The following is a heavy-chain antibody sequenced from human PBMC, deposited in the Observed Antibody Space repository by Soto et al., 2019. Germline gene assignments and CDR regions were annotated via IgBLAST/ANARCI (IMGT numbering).Heavy chain of an antibody. CDR2: IYYSGST. CDR1: GGSISSYY. D-gene: IGHD3-22*01. CDR3: ARADYDSSGYYEDYYYYGMDV. V-gene: IGHV4-59*01. J-gene: IGHJ6*02. Sequence: PSETLSLTCTVSGGSISSYYWSWIRQPPGKGLEWIGYIYYSGSTNYNPSIKSQITISVDTSKNQFSLKLSSVTAAYTAVYYCARADYDSSGYYEDYYYYGMDVWGQGTTVT.